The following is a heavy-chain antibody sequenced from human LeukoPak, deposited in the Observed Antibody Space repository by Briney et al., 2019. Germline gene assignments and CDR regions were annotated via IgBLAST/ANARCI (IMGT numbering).Heavy chain of an antibody. CDR3: ARVTVLPHVKLIYLDY. CDR1: DFSLINARMG. J-gene: IGHJ4*02. Sequence: KGSGPTLVNPTETLTLTCTVSDFSLINARMGVSWIRQPPGKPLEWLAHISSNDEKSYRTSLKSRLSISTDTSNSQVVLRMTYMDPVDTATYYCARVTVLPHVKLIYLDYWGQGTLVTVSS. CDR2: ISSNDEK. D-gene: IGHD2-21*02. V-gene: IGHV2-26*01.